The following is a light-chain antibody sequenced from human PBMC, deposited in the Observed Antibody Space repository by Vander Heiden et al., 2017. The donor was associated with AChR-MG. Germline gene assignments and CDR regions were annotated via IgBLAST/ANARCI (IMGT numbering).Light chain of an antibody. Sequence: QSALPQPAPVSGSPGLSITISCTGTSSDVGGYNYVSWYQQHPGKAPKLMIYDVSKRPSGVSNRFSGSKSGNTASLTISGLQAEDEADYYCSSYTSSSTLFYVFGTGTKVTVL. CDR2: DVS. J-gene: IGLJ1*01. CDR3: SSYTSSSTLFYV. V-gene: IGLV2-14*01. CDR1: SSDVGGYNY.